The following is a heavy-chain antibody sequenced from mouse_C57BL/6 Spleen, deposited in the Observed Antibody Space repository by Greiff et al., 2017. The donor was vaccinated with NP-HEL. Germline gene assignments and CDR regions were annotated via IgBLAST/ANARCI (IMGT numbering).Heavy chain of an antibody. CDR1: GYTFTSYG. D-gene: IGHD2-2*01. V-gene: IGHV1-81*01. Sequence: QVQLKQSGAELARPGASVKLSCKASGYTFTSYGISWVKQRTGQGLEWIGEIYPRSGNTYYNEKFKGKATLTADKSSSTAYMELRSLTSEDSAVYFCAIYYGYDWYFDVWGTGTTVTVSS. CDR2: IYPRSGNT. CDR3: AIYYGYDWYFDV. J-gene: IGHJ1*03.